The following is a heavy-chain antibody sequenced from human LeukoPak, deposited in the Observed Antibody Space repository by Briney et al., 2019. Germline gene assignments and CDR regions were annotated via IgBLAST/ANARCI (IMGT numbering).Heavy chain of an antibody. V-gene: IGHV3-7*01. CDR2: IQQDGSEK. J-gene: IGHJ3*02. CDR1: GFTFSSYW. CDR3: ASVYCSSTSCFDTFDI. D-gene: IGHD2-2*01. Sequence: GGSLRLSCAASGFTFSSYWMSWVRQAPGKGLEWVANIQQDGSEKYYVDSVKGRFTISRDNAKNSLYLQMNSLSPEDTAVYYCASVYCSSTSCFDTFDIWGQGTMVTVSS.